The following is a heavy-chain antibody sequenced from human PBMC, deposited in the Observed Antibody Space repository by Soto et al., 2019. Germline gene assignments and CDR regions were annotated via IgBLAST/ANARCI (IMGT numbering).Heavy chain of an antibody. CDR2: IGYDGSNK. V-gene: IGHV3-33*01. CDR3: ARDQPGFVVVPAAIRRPTHAFDI. D-gene: IGHD2-2*01. CDR1: GFTFSSYG. J-gene: IGHJ3*02. Sequence: GGSLRLSCAASGFTFSSYGMHWVRQAPGKGLEWVAVIGYDGSNKYYADTVKGRFSISRDNSKNTLYLQINSLRAEDTVVYYCARDQPGFVVVPAAIRRPTHAFDIWGQGTMVTVSS.